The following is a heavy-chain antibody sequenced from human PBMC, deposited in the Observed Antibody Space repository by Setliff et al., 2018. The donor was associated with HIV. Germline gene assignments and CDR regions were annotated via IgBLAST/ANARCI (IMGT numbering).Heavy chain of an antibody. Sequence: GGSLRLSCAASGFTFDDYAMHWGRQAPGKGLEWVAGINWNSVSRAYADSVQGRFTISRDNAKNLVYLEMNSLRPEDTALYFCAKDYGDGHNWGAFDIWGQGIMVTVS. CDR1: GFTFDDYA. D-gene: IGHD1-1*01. CDR2: INWNSVSR. CDR3: AKDYGDGHNWGAFDI. J-gene: IGHJ3*02. V-gene: IGHV3-9*01.